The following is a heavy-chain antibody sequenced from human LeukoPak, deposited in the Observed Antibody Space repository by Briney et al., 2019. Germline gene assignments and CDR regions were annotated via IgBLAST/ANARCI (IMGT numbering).Heavy chain of an antibody. CDR2: IYYSGSTY. Sequence: KPSETLSLTCTVSGGSISSSTYYWGWIRQPPGKGLEWIGSIYYSGSTYYYNPSLKSRVTISVDTSKNRFSLKLSSVTAADTAVYYCARHGARYFDWLPEFDYWGQGTLVTVSS. CDR1: GGSISSSTYY. V-gene: IGHV4-39*01. D-gene: IGHD3-9*01. CDR3: ARHGARYFDWLPEFDY. J-gene: IGHJ4*02.